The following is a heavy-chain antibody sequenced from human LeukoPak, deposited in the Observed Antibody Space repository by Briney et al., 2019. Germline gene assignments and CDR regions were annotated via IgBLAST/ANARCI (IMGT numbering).Heavy chain of an antibody. J-gene: IGHJ4*02. CDR2: ISGSGGST. D-gene: IGHD1-26*01. CDR3: AKDEELYYFDY. V-gene: IGHV3-23*01. CDR1: GGSFSGYY. Sequence: ETLSLTCAVYGGSFSGYYWSWVRQAPGKGLEWVSAISGSGGSTYYADSVKGRFTISRDNSKNTLYLQMNSLRAEDTAVYYCAKDEELYYFDYWGQGTLVTVSS.